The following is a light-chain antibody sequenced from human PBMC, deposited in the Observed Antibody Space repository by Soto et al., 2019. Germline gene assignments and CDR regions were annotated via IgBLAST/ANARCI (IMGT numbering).Light chain of an antibody. CDR3: YQHGSSPIT. J-gene: IGKJ4*01. Sequence: EVVLTQSPGTLSLSPGERATLSCRASESVNSRFFAWYQQKPGQAPRLLMYGASSRATCIPDRFGGSGSGTDFSLTISRLEPEEFAVYDCYQHGSSPITFGGGTKVQIK. CDR1: ESVNSRF. CDR2: GAS. V-gene: IGKV3-20*01.